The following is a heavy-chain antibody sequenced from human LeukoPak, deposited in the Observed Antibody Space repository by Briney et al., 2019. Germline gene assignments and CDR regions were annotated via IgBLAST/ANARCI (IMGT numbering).Heavy chain of an antibody. CDR1: GGTFSSDA. CDR3: ARPAKMAPIVHAFDI. D-gene: IGHD5-24*01. Sequence: AAVKVSCKASGGTFSSDAISWVRQAPGQGRGWVGGIIPMFGTANYAQKFQGRVTITTDESTSTAYMELSSLRSEDTAVYTCARPAKMAPIVHAFDIWGHGAMVTVSS. CDR2: IIPMFGTA. J-gene: IGHJ3*02. V-gene: IGHV1-69*05.